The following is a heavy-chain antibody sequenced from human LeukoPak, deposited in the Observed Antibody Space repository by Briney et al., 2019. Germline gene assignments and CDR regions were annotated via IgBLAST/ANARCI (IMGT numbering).Heavy chain of an antibody. CDR2: IYYSGST. V-gene: IGHV4-31*03. D-gene: IGHD2-21*01. CDR1: GGSISSGGYY. Sequence: SETLSLTCTVSGGSISSGGYYWSWIRQHPGKGLEWIGNIYYSGSTYYNLSLKSRVTISVDKYKNQSSLKLRSVTAADTAVYYCARFRVVNGPDAFDIWGQGTMVTVSS. J-gene: IGHJ3*02. CDR3: ARFRVVNGPDAFDI.